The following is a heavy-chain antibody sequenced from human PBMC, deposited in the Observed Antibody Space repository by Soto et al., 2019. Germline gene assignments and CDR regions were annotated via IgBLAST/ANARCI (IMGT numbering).Heavy chain of an antibody. CDR3: ARDSIFGVVIGNYYYMDV. V-gene: IGHV3-21*01. CDR1: GVTFSSYS. Sequence: VGSLRLSWAASGVTFSSYSTNWVRQAPGKGLEWVSSISSSSSYIYYADSVKGRFTISGDNAKNSLYLQMNSLRAEDTAVYYCARDSIFGVVIGNYYYMDVWGKGTTVTVSS. CDR2: ISSSSSYI. D-gene: IGHD3-3*01. J-gene: IGHJ6*03.